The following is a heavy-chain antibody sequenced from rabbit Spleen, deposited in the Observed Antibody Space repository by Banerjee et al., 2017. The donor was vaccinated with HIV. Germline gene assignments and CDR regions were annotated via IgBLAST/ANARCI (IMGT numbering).Heavy chain of an antibody. CDR3: GRSYAGYGLVRLDL. V-gene: IGHV1S40*01. CDR1: GIDFSSSYS. CDR2: IHTSNSANT. D-gene: IGHD7-1*01. J-gene: IGHJ3*01. Sequence: QSLEESGGDLVKPGASLTLTCTASGIDFSSSYSMYWVRQAPGKGLEWIACIHTSNSANTYYATWAKGRFTISKTSSTTVTLQMTSLTAADTATYFCGRSYAGYGLVRLDLWGQGTLVTVS.